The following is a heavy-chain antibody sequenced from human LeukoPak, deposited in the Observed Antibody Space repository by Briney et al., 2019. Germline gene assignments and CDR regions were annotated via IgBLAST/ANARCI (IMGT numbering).Heavy chain of an antibody. V-gene: IGHV3-11*01. CDR1: GFTFSDYY. CDR3: ARRHPNYYYDSSGYYDLLDY. D-gene: IGHD3-22*01. J-gene: IGHJ4*02. Sequence: GGSLRLSCAASGFTFSDYYMSWIPQPPGKGREWVSYISSSGSTIYYADSAKGRFTISRDNAKNSLYLQMNSLRAEDTSVYYCARRHPNYYYDSSGYYDLLDYWGQGTLVTVSS. CDR2: ISSSGSTI.